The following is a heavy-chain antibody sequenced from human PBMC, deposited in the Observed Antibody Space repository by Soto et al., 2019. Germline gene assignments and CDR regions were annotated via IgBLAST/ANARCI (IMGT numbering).Heavy chain of an antibody. CDR1: GGSMSSRNW. D-gene: IGHD1-26*01. Sequence: QVQLRESGPGLVKPSGTLSLTCIVSGGSMSSRNWWNWVRQPPGKGLEWIGETHHSGRTNYNPSLKSRVIISVDESKNHFSLKLSSVTAADTAVYYCARSEATALDYWGQGTLVTVSS. CDR3: ARSEATALDY. CDR2: THHSGRT. J-gene: IGHJ4*02. V-gene: IGHV4-4*02.